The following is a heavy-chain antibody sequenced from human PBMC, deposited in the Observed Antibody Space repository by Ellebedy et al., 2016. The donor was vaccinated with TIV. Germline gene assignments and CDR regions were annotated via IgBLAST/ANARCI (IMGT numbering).Heavy chain of an antibody. V-gene: IGHV1-2*04. CDR1: GYTFTSYG. D-gene: IGHD4-17*01. CDR2: INPNSGGT. CDR3: ARDFRVYGDYVNYYGMDV. Sequence: ASVKVSCXASGYTFTSYGISWVRQAPGQGLEWMGWINPNSGGTNYAQKFQGWVTMTRDTSISTAYMELSRLRSDDTAVYYCARDFRVYGDYVNYYGMDVWGQGTTVTVSS. J-gene: IGHJ6*02.